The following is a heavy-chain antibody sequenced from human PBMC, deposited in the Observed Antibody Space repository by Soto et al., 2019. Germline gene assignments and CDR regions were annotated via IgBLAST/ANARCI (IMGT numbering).Heavy chain of an antibody. V-gene: IGHV4-4*02. CDR1: SGSVFSSNW. J-gene: IGHJ4*02. Sequence: QVQLQESGPGLVKPSGTLSLTCAVSSGSVFSSNWWSWVRLPPGKGLEGIGETRNSGGANYNPSHKSRVTITVDRSRNHIFLELSSVTAADTAVYYCASHLVMAGTRGFDHWGLGTLVTVSS. CDR2: TRNSGGA. D-gene: IGHD6-19*01. CDR3: ASHLVMAGTRGFDH.